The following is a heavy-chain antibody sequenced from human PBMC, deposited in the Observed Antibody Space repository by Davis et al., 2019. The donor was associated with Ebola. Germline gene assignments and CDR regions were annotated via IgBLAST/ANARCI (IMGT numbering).Heavy chain of an antibody. CDR2: IGSGGSPI. Sequence: GGSLRLSCAAPGFTFSGYSMNWVRQAPGKGLEWVSYIGSGGSPIYYADSVRGRFTISRDNAKNSLYLQLNSLRDEDTAVYYCARHDDYWGQGTLVTVSS. CDR1: GFTFSGYS. J-gene: IGHJ4*02. V-gene: IGHV3-48*02. CDR3: ARHDDY.